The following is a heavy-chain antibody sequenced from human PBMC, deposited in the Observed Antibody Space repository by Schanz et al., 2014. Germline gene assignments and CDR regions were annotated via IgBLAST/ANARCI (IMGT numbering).Heavy chain of an antibody. J-gene: IGHJ3*02. CDR3: AGAVATIRADSFDI. CDR1: GFTFSDYY. Sequence: QAQLVESGGGVVQPGRSLRLSCAASGFTFSDYYMTWIRQAPGKGLEWVAVLSSDESRKFYADSEKGRFTISRDNSKNTLYLQMNSLRAEDTAVYYCAGAVATIRADSFDIWGQGTMVAVSS. V-gene: IGHV3-30*19. D-gene: IGHD5-12*01. CDR2: LSSDESRK.